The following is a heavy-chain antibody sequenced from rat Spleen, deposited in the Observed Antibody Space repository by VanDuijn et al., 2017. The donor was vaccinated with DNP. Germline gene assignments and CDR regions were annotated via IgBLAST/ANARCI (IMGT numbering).Heavy chain of an antibody. CDR3: ARWVRYFDY. CDR2: INTAGST. V-gene: IGHV3-3*01. CDR1: GYSITSSYR. J-gene: IGHJ2*01. D-gene: IGHD1-1*01. Sequence: EVQLQESGPGLVRPSQSLSLTCSVTGYSITSSYRWNWIRKFPGNKLEWMGYINTAGSTKYNPSLKSRISITRDTSKNQFFLQVNTVTTYDTATYYCARWVRYFDYWGHGVMVTVSS.